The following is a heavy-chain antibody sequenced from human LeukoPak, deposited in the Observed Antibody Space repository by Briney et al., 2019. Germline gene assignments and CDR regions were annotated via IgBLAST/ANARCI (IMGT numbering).Heavy chain of an antibody. V-gene: IGHV4-4*07. D-gene: IGHD5-12*01. J-gene: IGHJ4*02. Sequence: SETPSLTCTVSGGSISSYYWSWIRQPAGKGLEWIGRIYTSGSTNYNPSLKSRVTMSVDTSKNQFSLKLSSVTAADTAVYYCARAPAYSGYDFLLDYWGQGTLVTVSS. CDR2: IYTSGST. CDR1: GGSISSYY. CDR3: ARAPAYSGYDFLLDY.